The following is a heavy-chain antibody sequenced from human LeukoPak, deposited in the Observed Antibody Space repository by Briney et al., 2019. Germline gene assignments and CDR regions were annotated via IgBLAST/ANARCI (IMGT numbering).Heavy chain of an antibody. CDR2: ISYDGSNK. V-gene: IGHV3-30*18. CDR3: AKVRPISE. Sequence: QPGGSLRLSCAASGFTFSSYGMHWVRQAPGKGLEWVAVISYDGSNKYYADSVKGRFTISRDSSKNTLYLQMNSLRAEDTAVYYCAKVRPISEWGQGTLVTVSS. J-gene: IGHJ4*02. D-gene: IGHD2-21*01. CDR1: GFTFSSYG.